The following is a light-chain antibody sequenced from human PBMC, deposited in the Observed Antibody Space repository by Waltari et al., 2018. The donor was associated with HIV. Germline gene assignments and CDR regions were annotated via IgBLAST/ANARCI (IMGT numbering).Light chain of an antibody. Sequence: EIVLTQSPGALSFFPGERATLSCRASQTISSNYLAWYQYKPGQAPRLLIYDASMRATANPARFSGGGSGTDFTLTINRLEPEDFAVYYCQQYHGSPLTCGGGTTVE. CDR3: QQYHGSPLT. J-gene: IGKJ4*01. V-gene: IGKV3-20*01. CDR1: QTISSNY. CDR2: DAS.